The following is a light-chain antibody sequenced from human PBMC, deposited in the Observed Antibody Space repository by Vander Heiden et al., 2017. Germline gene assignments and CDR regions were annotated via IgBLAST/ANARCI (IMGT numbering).Light chain of an antibody. CDR3: QQSYSTLVT. J-gene: IGKJ2*01. CDR2: AAS. CDR1: QRIRSY. V-gene: IGKV1-39*01. Sequence: DIQRTQSPSSLSASVGDRVTITRRASQRIRSYLNWYQQKPGKAPKLLIYAASSLQSGVPSRFSGSGSGTDFTLTISSLQPEDFATYYCQQSYSTLVTFGQGTKLEIK.